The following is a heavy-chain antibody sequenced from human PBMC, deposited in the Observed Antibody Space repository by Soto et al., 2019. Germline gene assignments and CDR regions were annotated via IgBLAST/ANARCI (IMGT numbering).Heavy chain of an antibody. D-gene: IGHD3-16*02. J-gene: IGHJ4*02. CDR3: ARVGRLGELSLLSQ. Sequence: QVQLQESGPGLVKPSGTLSLTCAVSGGSISSSNWWSWVRQPPGKGLEWIVEIYHSGSTNYNPSLKSRVTISVDKSKTQCSLKLSSVTAADTAVYYCARVGRLGELSLLSQWGQGTLVTVSS. CDR2: IYHSGST. V-gene: IGHV4-4*02. CDR1: GGSISSSNW.